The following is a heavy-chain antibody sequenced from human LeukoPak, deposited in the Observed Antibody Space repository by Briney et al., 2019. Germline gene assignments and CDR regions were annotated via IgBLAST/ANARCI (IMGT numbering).Heavy chain of an antibody. CDR1: GGSISSGGYS. Sequence: SETLSLTCAVSGGSISSGGYSWSWIRQPPGKGLEWIGYIYHSGSTYYNPSLTSRVTISVDRSKNQFSLKLSSVTAADTAVYYCARGGYSGYDDAFDIWGQGTMVTVSS. V-gene: IGHV4-30-2*01. D-gene: IGHD5-12*01. CDR3: ARGGYSGYDDAFDI. CDR2: IYHSGST. J-gene: IGHJ3*02.